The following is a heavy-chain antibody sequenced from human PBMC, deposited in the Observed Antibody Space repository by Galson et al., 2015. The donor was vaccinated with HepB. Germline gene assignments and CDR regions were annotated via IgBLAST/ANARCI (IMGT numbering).Heavy chain of an antibody. CDR1: GFSLRTTGMR. Sequence: PALVKPTQTLTLTCTFSGFSLRTTGMRVSWIRQPPGKALEWLARIDWDDDKFYSTSLRTRLTISKDSSRNQVVLTMTNMDPVDTATYYCARVRWLRNSGAYYFDYWGQGTLVTVSS. D-gene: IGHD5-12*01. CDR3: ARVRWLRNSGAYYFDY. CDR2: IDWDDDK. J-gene: IGHJ4*02. V-gene: IGHV2-70*04.